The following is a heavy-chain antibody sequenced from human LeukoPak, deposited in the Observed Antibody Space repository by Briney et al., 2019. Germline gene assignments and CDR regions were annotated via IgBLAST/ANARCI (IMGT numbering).Heavy chain of an antibody. CDR1: GYTFTGYY. CDR3: AREEEGVDYYDSSGYYFSWFDP. CDR2: INPNSGGT. D-gene: IGHD3-22*01. V-gene: IGHV1-2*02. J-gene: IGHJ5*02. Sequence: ASVKVSCKASGYTFTGYYMHWVRQAPGQGLEWMGWINPNSGGTNYAQKFQGRVTMTRDTSISTAYMELSRLRSDVTAVYYCAREEEGVDYYDSSGYYFSWFDPWGQGTLVTVAS.